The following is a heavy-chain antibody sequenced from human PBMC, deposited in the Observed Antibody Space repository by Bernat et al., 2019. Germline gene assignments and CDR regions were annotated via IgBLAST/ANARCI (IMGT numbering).Heavy chain of an antibody. CDR3: ARPYSSGWEDAFAI. CDR2: ISYYGSKT. Sequence: QVQLVESGGGVVQPGRSLRLSFAASGFTFSSYAIHWVRQAPGKGLEWVAVISYYGSKTYSAEPVKGRFTISTDNYKNTLYLQMNSLGAEDTAVYYCARPYSSGWEDAFAIWGQGTLVTVSS. CDR1: GFTFSSYA. D-gene: IGHD6-19*01. V-gene: IGHV3-30-3*01. J-gene: IGHJ3*02.